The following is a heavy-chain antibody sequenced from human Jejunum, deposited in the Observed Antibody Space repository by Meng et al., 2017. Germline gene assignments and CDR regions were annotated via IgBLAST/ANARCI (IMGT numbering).Heavy chain of an antibody. CDR2: ISSGGSAT. Sequence: GGSLRLSCVASGFSFSTYAMSWVRQAPGKGLEWVSAISSGGSATYYADSVKGRFTISRDNSKNTLYLQLSSLRAEDTAAFYCAKQSSSGYYYLEYWGQGTPVTVSS. V-gene: IGHV3-23*01. D-gene: IGHD3-22*01. CDR1: GFSFSTYA. J-gene: IGHJ4*02. CDR3: AKQSSSGYYYLEY.